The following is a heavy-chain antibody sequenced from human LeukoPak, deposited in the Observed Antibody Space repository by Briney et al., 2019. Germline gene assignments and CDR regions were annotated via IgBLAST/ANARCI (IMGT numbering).Heavy chain of an antibody. CDR1: GGTFSSYA. J-gene: IGHJ4*02. Sequence: SVKVSCKASGGTFSSYAISWVRQAPGQGLEWMGGIIPIFGTANYAQKFQGRVTITTDESTSTAYMELSSLRSEDTAVYYCASSIAAAGTFDYWGQGTLVTVSS. CDR2: IIPIFGTA. V-gene: IGHV1-69*05. CDR3: ASSIAAAGTFDY. D-gene: IGHD6-13*01.